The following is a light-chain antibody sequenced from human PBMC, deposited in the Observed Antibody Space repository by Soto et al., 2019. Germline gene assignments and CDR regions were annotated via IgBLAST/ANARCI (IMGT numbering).Light chain of an antibody. CDR1: QSVSSRY. V-gene: IGKV3-20*01. CDR2: ATS. J-gene: IGKJ1*01. Sequence: DIVLTQSPGTLSLSPGDGVTLSCRASQSVSSRYFAWYQKKPGQAPRLLIYATSTRATGIPDRFSGSGSGTDISLTISRLEPEDFATYFCQKYNGAPQTFGQGTKVEIK. CDR3: QKYNGAPQT.